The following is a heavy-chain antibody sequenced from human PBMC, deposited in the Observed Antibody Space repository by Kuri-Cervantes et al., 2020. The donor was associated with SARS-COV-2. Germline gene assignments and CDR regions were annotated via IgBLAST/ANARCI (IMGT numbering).Heavy chain of an antibody. D-gene: IGHD1-26*01. Sequence: SETLSLTCTVSGGSVNFISYYWSWIRQPPGKGLEWIGHTYNNGIITNYNPSLKSRVTISVDTSKNQFFLRLTSVTAADTAVYYCARDVGTTSRSDYWGQGALVTVSS. CDR1: GGSVNFISYY. CDR3: ARDVGTTSRSDY. CDR2: TYNNGIIT. J-gene: IGHJ4*02. V-gene: IGHV4-61*01.